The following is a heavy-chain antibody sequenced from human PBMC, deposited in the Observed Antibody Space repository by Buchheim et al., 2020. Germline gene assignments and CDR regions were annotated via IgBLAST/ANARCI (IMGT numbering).Heavy chain of an antibody. V-gene: IGHV4-34*01. CDR2: INHSGST. CDR1: GGSFSGYY. CDR3: ARGAPGGYTYGYSHY. D-gene: IGHD5-18*01. Sequence: QVQLQQWGAGLLKPSETLSLTCAVYGGSFSGYYWSWIRQPPGKGLEWIGEINHSGSTNYNPSLKSRVTISVDTSKNQFSLSLTSVTAADAAVYYCARGAPGGYTYGYSHYWGQGTL. J-gene: IGHJ4*02.